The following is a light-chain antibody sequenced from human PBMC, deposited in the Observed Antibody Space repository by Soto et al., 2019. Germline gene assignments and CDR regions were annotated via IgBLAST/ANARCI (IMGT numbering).Light chain of an antibody. CDR1: QSVSSSY. V-gene: IGKV3-11*01. CDR2: DAS. Sequence: EIVLPQSPATLSVSPGARSTLSGRARQSVSSSYLAWYQQKPGQAPRLLIYDASNRATGIPARFSGSGSGTDFTLTIRSLEPEDFAVYYCQQSSNWPPITVGKGKRLAIK. J-gene: IGKJ5*01. CDR3: QQSSNWPPIT.